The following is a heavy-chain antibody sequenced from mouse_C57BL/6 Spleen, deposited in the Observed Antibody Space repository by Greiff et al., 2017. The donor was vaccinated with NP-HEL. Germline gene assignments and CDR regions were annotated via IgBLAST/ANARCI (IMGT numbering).Heavy chain of an antibody. Sequence: QVQLKQSGAELVRPGASVTLSCKASGYTFTDYEMHWVKQTPVHGLEWIGAIDPETGGTAYNQKFKGKAILTADKSSSTAYMELRSLTSEDSAVYYCTRRLGLKDYFDDWGQGTTLTVSS. CDR2: IDPETGGT. V-gene: IGHV1-15*01. CDR3: TRRLGLKDYFDD. D-gene: IGHD4-1*01. CDR1: GYTFTDYE. J-gene: IGHJ2*01.